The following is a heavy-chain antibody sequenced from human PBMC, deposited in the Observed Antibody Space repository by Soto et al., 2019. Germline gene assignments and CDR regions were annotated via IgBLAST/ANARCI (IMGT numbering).Heavy chain of an antibody. CDR3: ARTHSGSYYSVFNY. CDR2: IYRSGTT. V-gene: IGHV4-38-2*01. D-gene: IGHD1-26*01. J-gene: IGHJ4*02. CDR1: NFSISSGYY. Sequence: SETLSLTCVVSNFSISSGYYWGWIRQSPGKGLEWIASIYRSGTTSYNPSLKSRVTISVDPSKNQFSLMLTAVTAADTAVYYCARTHSGSYYSVFNYWGRGSLVTVSS.